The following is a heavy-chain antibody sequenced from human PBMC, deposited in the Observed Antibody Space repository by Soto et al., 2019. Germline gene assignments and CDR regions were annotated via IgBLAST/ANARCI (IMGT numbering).Heavy chain of an antibody. CDR3: ARARAAAALYGMDV. J-gene: IGHJ6*02. V-gene: IGHV4-34*01. CDR1: GGSFSGYY. D-gene: IGHD6-13*01. Sequence: QVQLQQWGAGLLKPSETLSLTCAVYGGSFSGYYWSWIRQPPGKGLEWIGEINHSGSTNYNPSLKSRVTISVDPSKNQFYLKLSSVTAADTAVYYCARARAAAALYGMDVWGQGTTVTVSS. CDR2: INHSGST.